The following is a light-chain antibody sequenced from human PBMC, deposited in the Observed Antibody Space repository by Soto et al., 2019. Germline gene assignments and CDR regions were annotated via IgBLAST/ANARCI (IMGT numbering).Light chain of an antibody. CDR2: DVS. CDR3: SSYTSSSFYV. CDR1: SSDVGGYNY. Sequence: QSVLTQPASVSGSPGQSITISCTGTSSDVGGYNYVSWYQQHPGKAPKLMIYDVSNRPSGVSNRFSGSKSGNTASLTISVLQAEDEADYYCSSYTSSSFYVFGTGTKLTVL. J-gene: IGLJ1*01. V-gene: IGLV2-14*01.